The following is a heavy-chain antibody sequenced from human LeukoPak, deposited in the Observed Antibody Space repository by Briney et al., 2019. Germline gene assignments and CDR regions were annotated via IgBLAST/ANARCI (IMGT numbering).Heavy chain of an antibody. V-gene: IGHV4-4*07. Sequence: PSETLSLTCTVSGGSISSYYWSWIRQPAGKGLEWIGRIYTSGSTNYNPSLKSRVIMSVDTSKNQFSLKLSSVTAADTAVYYCARDVSRYCSSTSCYTGDYWGQGTLVTVSS. CDR3: ARDVSRYCSSTSCYTGDY. CDR2: IYTSGST. D-gene: IGHD2-2*02. CDR1: GGSISSYY. J-gene: IGHJ4*02.